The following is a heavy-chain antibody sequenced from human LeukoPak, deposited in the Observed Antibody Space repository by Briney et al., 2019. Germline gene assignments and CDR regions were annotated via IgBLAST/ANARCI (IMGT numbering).Heavy chain of an antibody. Sequence: SETLSLTCTVSGGSISSSSYYWGWIRQPPGKGLEWIGSIYYSGSTYYNPSLKSRVTISVDTSKNQFSLKLSFVTAADTAVYYCAREFRGTYGSGIYYFDYWGQGTLVTVSS. CDR1: GGSISSSSYY. V-gene: IGHV4-39*02. D-gene: IGHD3-10*01. CDR3: AREFRGTYGSGIYYFDY. CDR2: IYYSGST. J-gene: IGHJ4*02.